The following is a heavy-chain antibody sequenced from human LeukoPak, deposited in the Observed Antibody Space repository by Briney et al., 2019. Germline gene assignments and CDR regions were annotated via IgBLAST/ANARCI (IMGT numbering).Heavy chain of an antibody. D-gene: IGHD3-22*01. V-gene: IGHV1-18*01. Sequence: ASVKVSCKASGYTFTSYGISWVRQAPGQGLEWMGWISAYNGNTNYAQKLQGRVTMTTDTSTSTAYMELRSLRSDDTAVYYCARDRPDYYDSSGYYALRYWGQGTLVTVSS. CDR1: GYTFTSYG. CDR2: ISAYNGNT. J-gene: IGHJ4*02. CDR3: ARDRPDYYDSSGYYALRY.